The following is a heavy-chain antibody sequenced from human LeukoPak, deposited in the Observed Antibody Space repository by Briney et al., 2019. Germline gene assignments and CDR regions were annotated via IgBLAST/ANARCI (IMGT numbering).Heavy chain of an antibody. CDR3: ARGITMTRQSRNSRGPLDY. CDR2: IKEDGSER. V-gene: IGHV3-7*03. CDR1: AFIFSGHW. J-gene: IGHJ4*02. D-gene: IGHD3-22*01. Sequence: PGGSLRLSCAGSAFIFSGHWMNWVRQTPGKGLEWVASIKEDGSERQYVDSVKGRFSISRDNTKGSLFLQLNSLRAEDTAVYYCARGITMTRQSRNSRGPLDYWGQGTLVTVSS.